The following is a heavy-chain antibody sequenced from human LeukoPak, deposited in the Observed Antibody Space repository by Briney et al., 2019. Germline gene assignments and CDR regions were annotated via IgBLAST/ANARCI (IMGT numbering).Heavy chain of an antibody. CDR3: ARVRGYGSESFDY. V-gene: IGHV3-48*03. CDR2: ISSSGSII. CDR1: GFTFSSYE. J-gene: IGHJ4*02. D-gene: IGHD3-10*01. Sequence: PGGSLRLSCAASGFTFSSYEMNWVRQAPGKGLEWVSYISSSGSIIHYADAVKGRFTTSRDNAKNSLHLQMNSLRAEDTAIYYCARVRGYGSESFDYWGQGTLVIVSS.